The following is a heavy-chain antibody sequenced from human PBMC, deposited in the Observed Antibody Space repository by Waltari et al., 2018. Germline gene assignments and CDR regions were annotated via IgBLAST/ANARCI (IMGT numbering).Heavy chain of an antibody. CDR2: IGGSSGST. J-gene: IGHJ4*03. Sequence: QVQLQESGPGLVKPSETLSLPCAVSGGSISRSNWWSWIRQPPGKGLEWIGNIGGSSGSTYYNPSLKSRVTISKDTSKNQFSLKLSSVTAADTAVYYCARTVVGGLDSWGQGVVVTVSS. CDR1: GGSISRSNW. V-gene: IGHV4-4*02. CDR3: ARTVVGGLDS. D-gene: IGHD2-2*01.